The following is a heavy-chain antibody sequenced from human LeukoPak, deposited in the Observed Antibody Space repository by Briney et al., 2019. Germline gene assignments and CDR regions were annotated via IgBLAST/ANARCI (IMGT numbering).Heavy chain of an antibody. V-gene: IGHV3-7*01. CDR2: IKEDGSVI. Sequence: GGSLRLSCVASGFTFSIYWMSWVRQAPGRGPEWLAIIKEDGSVIWDVESVRGRFTISRDNAKNSVYLEMNSLRAEDTAVYYCARGSGRQQLEQDYWGQGNLVTVSS. J-gene: IGHJ4*02. CDR3: ARGSGRQQLEQDY. CDR1: GFTFSIYW. D-gene: IGHD6-13*01.